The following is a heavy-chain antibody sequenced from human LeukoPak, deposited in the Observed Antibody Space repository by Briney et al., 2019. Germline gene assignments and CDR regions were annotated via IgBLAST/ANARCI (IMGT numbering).Heavy chain of an antibody. V-gene: IGHV3-21*01. D-gene: IGHD4-17*01. J-gene: IGHJ4*02. CDR1: GFTFSSYS. CDR3: ARDSPDYGFDY. Sequence: GGSLRLPCAASGFTFSSYSMNWVRQAPGKGLEWVSSISSSSSYIYYADSVKGRFTISRDNAKNSLYLQMNSLRAEDTAVYYCARDSPDYGFDYWGQGTLVTVSS. CDR2: ISSSSSYI.